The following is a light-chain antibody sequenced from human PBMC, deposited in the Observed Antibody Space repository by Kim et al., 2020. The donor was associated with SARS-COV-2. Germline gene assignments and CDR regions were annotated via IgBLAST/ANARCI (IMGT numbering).Light chain of an antibody. CDR3: QKCDSAPWT. J-gene: IGKJ1*01. CDR1: QDITNY. Sequence: ASEGDRVTSTCRASQDITNYLAWFQLKPVKAPKLLIYAASALQPVVPSRFSGSGSGTDFTLTVTSLQPEDVATYYCQKCDSAPWTFGQGTKVDIK. CDR2: AAS. V-gene: IGKV1-27*01.